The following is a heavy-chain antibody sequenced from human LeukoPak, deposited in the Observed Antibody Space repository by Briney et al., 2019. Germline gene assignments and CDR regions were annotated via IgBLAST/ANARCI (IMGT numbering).Heavy chain of an antibody. CDR3: VRSLSI. J-gene: IGHJ3*02. Sequence: GGSLRLSCEVSGFTFSTYWMDWIRQAPGKGPEWVANIKEDGSEKNYVDPVKGRFTASRDNAKNILYLQMNSLRSDDTAIYYCVRSLSIWGQGTMVTVSS. CDR2: IKEDGSEK. D-gene: IGHD3-10*01. V-gene: IGHV3-7*01. CDR1: GFTFSTYW.